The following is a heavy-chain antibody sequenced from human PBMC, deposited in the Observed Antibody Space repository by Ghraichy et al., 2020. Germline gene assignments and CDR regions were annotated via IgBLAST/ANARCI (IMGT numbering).Heavy chain of an antibody. CDR1: GFTVYSDY. Sequence: GESLNISCAASGFTVYSDYMNWVRQAPGKGLEWVSVIYSGGNTFYPDSVKGRFTISRQNSKNTVYLQLNSLRADDTAVYYCVRGLDLSYWGQGTPVTVSS. D-gene: IGHD3-16*01. V-gene: IGHV3-53*04. CDR2: IYSGGNT. CDR3: VRGLDLSY. J-gene: IGHJ4*02.